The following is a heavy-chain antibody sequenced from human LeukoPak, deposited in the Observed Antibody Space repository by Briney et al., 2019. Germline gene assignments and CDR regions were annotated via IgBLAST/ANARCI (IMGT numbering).Heavy chain of an antibody. D-gene: IGHD5-12*01. CDR2: ISSSSLTI. CDR1: GFTFSSYS. V-gene: IGHV3-48*01. Sequence: GGSLRLSCAASGFTFSSYSMNWVRQAPGKGLEWASLISSSSLTIYYTDSVKGRFTISRDNAKNSLYLQMNSLRAEDTAVYYCARARPPPRGYRPGELLLFDYWGQGTLVTVSS. CDR3: ARARPPPRGYRPGELLLFDY. J-gene: IGHJ4*02.